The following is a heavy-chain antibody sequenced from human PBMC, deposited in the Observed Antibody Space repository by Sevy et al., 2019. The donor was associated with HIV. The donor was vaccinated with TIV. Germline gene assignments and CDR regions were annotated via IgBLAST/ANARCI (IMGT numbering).Heavy chain of an antibody. CDR1: GGTFSSYA. CDR2: IIPIFGTA. D-gene: IGHD3-3*01. V-gene: IGHV1-69*13. J-gene: IGHJ4*02. CDR3: ARADYDFWRPED. Sequence: ASVKVSCKASGGTFSSYAISWVRQAPGQGLEGMGGIIPIFGTANYAQKFQGRVTITADESTSTAYMELSSLRSEDTAVYYCARADYDFWRPEDWGQGTLVTVSS.